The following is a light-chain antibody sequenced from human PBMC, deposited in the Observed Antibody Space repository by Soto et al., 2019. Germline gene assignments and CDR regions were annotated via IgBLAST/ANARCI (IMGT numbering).Light chain of an antibody. CDR1: QSISSY. V-gene: IGKV1-39*01. CDR3: NHCYSTSVYT. J-gene: IGKJ2*01. Sequence: DIQMTQSPSSLSASVGDRVTITCRASQSISSYLNWYQQKPGKAPTLLIYAASSLQRGVPSRFSGSGSWTALTLTISSLQPEDFATFCCNHCYSTSVYTFGQGNKLEIK. CDR2: AAS.